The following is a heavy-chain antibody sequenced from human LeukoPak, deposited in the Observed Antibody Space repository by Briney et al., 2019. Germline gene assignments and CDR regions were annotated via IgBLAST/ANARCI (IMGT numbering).Heavy chain of an antibody. D-gene: IGHD3-10*01. CDR2: IHTNGRT. J-gene: IGHJ4*02. CDR1: GDSNSSYY. V-gene: IGHV4-4*09. Sequence: SETLSLTCTVSGDSNSSYYWSWIRQTPGKGLEWIGYIHTNGRTNYSPSLKSRVTMSVDSSKNQLSLMLSSVTAADTAVYCTRRAPTSYGHYLDSWGQGTLVTVSS. CDR3: RRAPTSYGHYLDS.